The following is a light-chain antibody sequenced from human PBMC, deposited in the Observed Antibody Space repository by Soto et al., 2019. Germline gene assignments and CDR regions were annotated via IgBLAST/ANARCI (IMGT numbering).Light chain of an antibody. J-gene: IGKJ2*01. CDR1: QSVLYSSNNKNY. CDR3: QQYYSTAGT. CDR2: WAS. V-gene: IGKV4-1*01. Sequence: DIVMTQSPDSLAVSLGERATINCKSSQSVLYSSNNKNYLAWYQQKPGQPPKLLIYWASTRESVVPDRFSGSGSGTDFPLTISSLQADDVAVFYCQQYYSTAGTFGQGTKLEIK.